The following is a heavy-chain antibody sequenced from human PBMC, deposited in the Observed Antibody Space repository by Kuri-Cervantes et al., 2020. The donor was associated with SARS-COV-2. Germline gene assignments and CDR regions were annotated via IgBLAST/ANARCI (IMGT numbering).Heavy chain of an antibody. D-gene: IGHD3-3*01. CDR2: INPNSGGT. V-gene: IGHV1-2*04. CDR3: GRGGGVGGFLVMFRWRGAGPLDF. J-gene: IGHJ4*02. Sequence: ASVKVSCKASGYTFTGYYMHWVRQAPGQGLEWRGWINPNSGGTNYAQKFQGWVTMTRDTSISTVYMEVSRLRSDDTAVHYCGRGGGVGGFLVMFRWRGAGPLDFWGQGSPVTVSS. CDR1: GYTFTGYY.